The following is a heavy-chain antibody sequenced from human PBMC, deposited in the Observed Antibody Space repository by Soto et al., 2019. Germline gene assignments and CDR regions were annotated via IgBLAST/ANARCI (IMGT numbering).Heavy chain of an antibody. CDR2: ISTSGGNS. CDR1: GFTFSTYA. J-gene: IGHJ6*03. Sequence: GGSLRLSCAASGFTFSTYAMSWVRQAPGKGLEWVSTISTSGGNSYYVDSLQGRFTISRDNSKNTLYLQMNSLRAEDTAVYYCAGRYCTNGVCYTNYYYYIDVWGKGTTVTVS. V-gene: IGHV3-23*01. CDR3: AGRYCTNGVCYTNYYYYIDV. D-gene: IGHD2-8*01.